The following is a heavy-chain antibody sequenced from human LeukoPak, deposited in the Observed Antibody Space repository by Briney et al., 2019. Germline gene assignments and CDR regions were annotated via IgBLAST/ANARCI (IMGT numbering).Heavy chain of an antibody. J-gene: IGHJ3*02. CDR2: ISAYNGNT. D-gene: IGHD3-22*01. V-gene: IGHV1-18*01. Sequence: ASVKVSCKASGYTFTSYGIGWVRQAPGQGLEWMGWISAYNGNTNYAQKPQGRVTMTTDTSTSTAYMELRSLRSDDTAVYYCARVKYYYDSSGYPDAFDIWGQGTMVTVSS. CDR3: ARVKYYYDSSGYPDAFDI. CDR1: GYTFTSYG.